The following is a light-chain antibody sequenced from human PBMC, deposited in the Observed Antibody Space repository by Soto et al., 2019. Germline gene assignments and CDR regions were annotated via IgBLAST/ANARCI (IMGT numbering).Light chain of an antibody. CDR1: QSVSSSY. Sequence: ENVLTQSPLTLCLFPWETATLSCRASQSVSSSYIAWYQQKPGQAPRLLIYDASSRATGIPDRFSGSGSGTDFTLTISGLQPEDFATYYCQQLNSYPFTFGQGTRLEIK. J-gene: IGKJ5*01. CDR3: QQLNSYPFT. V-gene: IGKV3D-20*02. CDR2: DAS.